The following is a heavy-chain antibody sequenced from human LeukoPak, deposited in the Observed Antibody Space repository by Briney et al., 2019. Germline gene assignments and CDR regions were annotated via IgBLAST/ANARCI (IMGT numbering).Heavy chain of an antibody. V-gene: IGHV1-18*01. CDR2: ISAYNGNT. D-gene: IGHD4-17*01. J-gene: IGHJ6*02. CDR1: GYTFTSYG. Sequence: ASVKVSRKASGYTFTSYGISWVRQAPGQGLEWMGWISAYNGNTNYAQKLQGRVTMTTDTSTSTAYMELRSLRSDDTAVYYCARDYGDSTYYYYYGMDVWGQGTTVTVSS. CDR3: ARDYGDSTYYYYYGMDV.